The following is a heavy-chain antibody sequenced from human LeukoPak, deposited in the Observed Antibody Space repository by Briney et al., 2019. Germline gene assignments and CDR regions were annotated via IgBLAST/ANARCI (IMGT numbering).Heavy chain of an antibody. J-gene: IGHJ4*02. CDR2: INPGGGST. CDR1: GYTFTSYG. CDR3: ARNKGSSSSPFDY. V-gene: IGHV1-46*01. Sequence: ASVKVSCKASGYTFTSYGISWVRQAPGQGLEWMGIINPGGGSTSFAQQFQGRVTMTRDTSTSTVYMELSSLRSEDTAVYYCARNKGSSSSPFDYWGQGTLVTVSS. D-gene: IGHD6-6*01.